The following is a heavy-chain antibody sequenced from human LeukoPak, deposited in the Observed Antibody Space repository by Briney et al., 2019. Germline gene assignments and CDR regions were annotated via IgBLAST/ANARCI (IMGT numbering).Heavy chain of an antibody. D-gene: IGHD3-10*01. CDR2: IYTSGST. V-gene: IGHV4-61*02. J-gene: IGHJ6*03. CDR1: GGSISSGSYY. Sequence: SQTLSLTCTVSGGSISSGSYYWSWIRQPAGKGLEWIGRIYTSGSTNYNPSLKSRVTISVDTSKNQFSLKLSSVTAADTAVYYCARHVVVRGVIGYYYYYMDVWGKGTTVTISS. CDR3: ARHVVVRGVIGYYYYYMDV.